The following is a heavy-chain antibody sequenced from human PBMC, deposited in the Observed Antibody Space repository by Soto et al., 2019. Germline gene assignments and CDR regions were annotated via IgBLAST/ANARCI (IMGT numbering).Heavy chain of an antibody. CDR2: MNPNSGNT. Sequence: QVQLVQSGAEVKKPGASVKVSCKASGYTFTSYDINWVRQATGQGLEWMGWMNPNSGNTGYAQKFQGRVTMTRNTSISTAYMELGSLRSEDTAVYYCARGIAAAGSPTPLDYYYYGMDVWGQGTTVTVSS. CDR3: ARGIAAAGSPTPLDYYYYGMDV. CDR1: GYTFTSYD. V-gene: IGHV1-8*01. J-gene: IGHJ6*02. D-gene: IGHD6-13*01.